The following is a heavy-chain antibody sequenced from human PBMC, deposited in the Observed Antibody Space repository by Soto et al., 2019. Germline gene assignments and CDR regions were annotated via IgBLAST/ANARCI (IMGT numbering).Heavy chain of an antibody. J-gene: IGHJ4*02. Sequence: GGSLTLSCAASGFTFNLFGMHWFRQAPGKGLEWVAVVWSDGNNKYYADSVKGRFTISRDNSKNTLYLQMNSLRDEDTAIYYCARDLGSNKDGDGRWYSTFFDYWGQGTLVYVSS. CDR3: ARDLGSNKDGDGRWYSTFFDY. CDR1: GFTFNLFG. V-gene: IGHV3-33*01. CDR2: VWSDGNNK. D-gene: IGHD2-15*01.